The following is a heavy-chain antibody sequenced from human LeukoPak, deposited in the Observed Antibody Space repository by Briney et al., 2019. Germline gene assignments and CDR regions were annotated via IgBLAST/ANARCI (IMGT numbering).Heavy chain of an antibody. CDR3: AGDKETTGNGRPNWFDP. CDR2: IFQRGYS. CDR1: GYSISSCYY. D-gene: IGHD1-1*01. Sequence: SETLSLTCAVSGYSISSCYYWGWIRQPPGKGLQWIGSIFQRGYSYYNPSLKSRVTISVDTSRNPFSLKLSSVTAADTAVYYCAGDKETTGNGRPNWFDPWGQGTLVTVSS. J-gene: IGHJ5*02. V-gene: IGHV4-38-2*01.